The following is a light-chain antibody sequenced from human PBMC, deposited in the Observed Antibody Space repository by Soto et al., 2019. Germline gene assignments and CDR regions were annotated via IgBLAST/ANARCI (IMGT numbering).Light chain of an antibody. CDR1: RSNIGAGYA. CDR3: QSYDTSLSALV. CDR2: DNT. Sequence: QAVVTQPPSVSGAPGQRVTISCTGSRSNIGAGYAVHWYQQLPGTAPKLLIYDNTNRPSGVPDRFSASESGTSASLAITGLQSEDEADYYCQSYDTSLSALVFGGGTKLTVL. J-gene: IGLJ2*01. V-gene: IGLV1-40*01.